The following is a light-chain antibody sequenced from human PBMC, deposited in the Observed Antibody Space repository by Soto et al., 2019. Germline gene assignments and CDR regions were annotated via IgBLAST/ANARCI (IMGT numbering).Light chain of an antibody. Sequence: IVMTQSPSTVSVSPGERATLSCRASQSVSNNLAWYQQKPGQAPRLLIYGPSTRATGIPARFSGSGSGTEFTLTISSLQSEDFALYYCQQYNNWPRTFGQGTKVDIK. CDR3: QQYNNWPRT. CDR1: QSVSNN. CDR2: GPS. J-gene: IGKJ1*01. V-gene: IGKV3-15*01.